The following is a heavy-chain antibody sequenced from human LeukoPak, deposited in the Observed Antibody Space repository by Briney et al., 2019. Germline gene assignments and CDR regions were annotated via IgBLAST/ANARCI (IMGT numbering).Heavy chain of an antibody. CDR2: ISGSGGST. CDR1: GFTLSSYA. Sequence: PGGSLRLSCAASGFTLSSYAVSWVRQAPGKGLEWVSTISGSGGSTCYADSVKGRFTISRDNSKNTLYLQMNSLRAEDTAVYYCAKIPYSGSYFDYWGQGTLVTVSS. D-gene: IGHD1-26*01. J-gene: IGHJ4*02. CDR3: AKIPYSGSYFDY. V-gene: IGHV3-23*01.